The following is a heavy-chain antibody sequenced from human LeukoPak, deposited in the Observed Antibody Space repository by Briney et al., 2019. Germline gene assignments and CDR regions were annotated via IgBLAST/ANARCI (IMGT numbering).Heavy chain of an antibody. D-gene: IGHD3-16*02. CDR1: GGSISSSSYY. J-gene: IGHJ5*02. V-gene: IGHV4-39*07. CDR3: ARGVEIMITFGGVIVREIFDP. Sequence: SETLSLTCTVSGGSISSSSYYWGWIRQPPGKGLEWIGSIYYSGSTYYNPSLKSRVTISVDTSKNQFSLKLSSVTAADTAVYYCARGVEIMITFGGVIVREIFDPWGQGTLVTVSS. CDR2: IYYSGST.